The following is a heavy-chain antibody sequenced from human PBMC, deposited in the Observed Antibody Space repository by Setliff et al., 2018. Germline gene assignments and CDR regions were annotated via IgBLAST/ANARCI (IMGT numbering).Heavy chain of an antibody. CDR1: GVTFNNYW. Sequence: GGSLRLPCEAFGVTFNNYWMSWVRQAPGKGLEWVANIMQDGGAQYYLHSVECRFTISRDNAKSSLYLQMNSLRAEDTAVYYCAKDFRNLGYSDYWGQGTLVTVSS. CDR2: IMQDGGAQ. J-gene: IGHJ4*02. V-gene: IGHV3-7*03. CDR3: AKDFRNLGYSDY.